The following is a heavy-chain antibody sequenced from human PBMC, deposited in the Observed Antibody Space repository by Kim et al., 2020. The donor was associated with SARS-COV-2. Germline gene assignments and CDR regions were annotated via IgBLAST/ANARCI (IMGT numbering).Heavy chain of an antibody. V-gene: IGHV4-59*13. J-gene: IGHJ6*02. CDR2: INYSGST. CDR3: ADSIAAAYMDV. D-gene: IGHD6-13*01. CDR1: GGSISSYY. Sequence: SETLSLTCTVSGGSISSYYWSWMRQPPGKGLEWIGYINYSGSTNYNPSLKSRVTISVDTSKNQFSLKLSSVTAADTAVYYCADSIAAAYMDVWGQGTTVTVSS.